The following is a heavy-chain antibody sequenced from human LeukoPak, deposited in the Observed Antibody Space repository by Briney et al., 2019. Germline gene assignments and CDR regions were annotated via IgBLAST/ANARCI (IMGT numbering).Heavy chain of an antibody. V-gene: IGHV3-48*04. J-gene: IGHJ4*02. D-gene: IGHD1-26*01. CDR1: GFTFSSYS. Sequence: GGSLRLSCAASGFTFSSYSMNWVRQAPGKGLEWVSYISSSSGNIYYADSVKGRFTISRDNARNSFYLQLDSLRAEDTALYYCATYIVGPTLDYWGQGALVTVSS. CDR3: ATYIVGPTLDY. CDR2: ISSSSGNI.